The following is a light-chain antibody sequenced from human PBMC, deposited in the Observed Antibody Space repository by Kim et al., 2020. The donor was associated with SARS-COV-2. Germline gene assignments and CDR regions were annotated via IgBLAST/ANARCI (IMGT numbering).Light chain of an antibody. V-gene: IGLV2-8*01. J-gene: IGLJ1*01. CDR2: DVS. CDR3: SSYAGKV. Sequence: GSPGQSVTLSCAGPSSDVGGYDYVSWYQRHPGKAPKLIIYDVSKRPSGVPDRFSGSKSGNTASLTVSGLQAEDEADYYCSSYAGKVFGTGTKVTV. CDR1: SSDVGGYDY.